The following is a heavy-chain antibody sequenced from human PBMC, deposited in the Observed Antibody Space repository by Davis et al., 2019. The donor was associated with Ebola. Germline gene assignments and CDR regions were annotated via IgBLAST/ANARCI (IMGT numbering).Heavy chain of an antibody. CDR2: IIPNSGGT. CDR3: GYYGGNYFDY. Sequence: AASVKVSCKASRYTFTGYYMHWVRQAPGQGLEWMGWIIPNSGGTNYAQKFQGRVTMTRDTSISTAYMELSRLRSDDTAVYYCGYYGGNYFDYWGQGTLVTVSS. CDR1: RYTFTGYY. V-gene: IGHV1-2*02. J-gene: IGHJ4*02. D-gene: IGHD3-22*01.